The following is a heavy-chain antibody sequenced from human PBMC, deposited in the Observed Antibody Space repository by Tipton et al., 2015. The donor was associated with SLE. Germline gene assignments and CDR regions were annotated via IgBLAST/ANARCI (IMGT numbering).Heavy chain of an antibody. CDR2: IHPDGTYT. CDR1: GFTFSTYW. D-gene: IGHD6-13*01. Sequence: SLRLSCGASGFTFSTYWMLWVRQAPGKGLVWVSRIHPDGTYTNYADSVQGRFTISRDNAKNTQYLQMNSLRVEDTAVYYCARDRAVGGPDAFDIWGQGTMVTVSS. CDR3: ARDRAVGGPDAFDI. V-gene: IGHV3-74*01. J-gene: IGHJ3*02.